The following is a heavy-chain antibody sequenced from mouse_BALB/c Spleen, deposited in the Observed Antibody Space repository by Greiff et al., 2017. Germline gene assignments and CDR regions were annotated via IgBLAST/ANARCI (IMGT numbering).Heavy chain of an antibody. CDR1: GYSITSDYA. V-gene: IGHV3-2*02. CDR2: ISYSGST. CDR3: AREEYGNYPYYYAMDY. Sequence: EVQLVESGPGLVKSSQSLSLTCTVTGYSITSDYAWNWIRQFPGNKLEWMGYISYSGSTSYNPSLKSRISITRDTSKNQFFLQLNSVTTEDTATYYCAREEYGNYPYYYAMDYWGQGTSVTVSS. D-gene: IGHD2-10*02. J-gene: IGHJ4*01.